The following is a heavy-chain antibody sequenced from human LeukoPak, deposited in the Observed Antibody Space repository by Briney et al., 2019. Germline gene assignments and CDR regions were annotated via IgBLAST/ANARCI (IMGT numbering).Heavy chain of an antibody. V-gene: IGHV4-4*09. D-gene: IGHD3-22*01. CDR3: ARGWYDSRGYYYWYFPL. J-gene: IGHJ2*01. Sequence: SETLSLTCTISGDSISNYYWSWIRQPPGKGLEWIGYIYTSGSTYYDPSLKSRVTISLETSKSQFSLRLTSVTAADTAVYYCARGWYDSRGYYYWYFPLWGRGTLVTVSS. CDR2: IYTSGST. CDR1: GDSISNYY.